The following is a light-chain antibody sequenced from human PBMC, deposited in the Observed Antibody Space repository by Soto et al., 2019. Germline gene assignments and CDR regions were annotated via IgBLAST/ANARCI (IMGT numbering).Light chain of an antibody. J-gene: IGKJ1*01. Sequence: EIVLTQSPGTLSLSPVERATLSCRASQSVSSNYLAWYQQKPGQAPRLLIYGASSRATGIPDRFSGSGSETDFTLTISRLEPEDFAVYYCQQYGSSRWTFGQGTKVDI. V-gene: IGKV3-20*01. CDR2: GAS. CDR3: QQYGSSRWT. CDR1: QSVSSNY.